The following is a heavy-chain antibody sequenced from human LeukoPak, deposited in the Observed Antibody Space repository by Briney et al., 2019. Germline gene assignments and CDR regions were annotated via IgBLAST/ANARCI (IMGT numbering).Heavy chain of an antibody. V-gene: IGHV3-23*01. CDR3: AKEGAYAALNA. D-gene: IGHD1-26*01. CDR1: GFTFSSSA. Sequence: GGSLRLSCAASGFTFSSSAMSWVRQAPGKGLDWVSGVSGSGGTTVYADSVKGRFTISRDNSKNTLYLQMNSLRAEDTAVYYCAKEGAYAALNAWGQGTLVSVSS. J-gene: IGHJ5*02. CDR2: VSGSGGTT.